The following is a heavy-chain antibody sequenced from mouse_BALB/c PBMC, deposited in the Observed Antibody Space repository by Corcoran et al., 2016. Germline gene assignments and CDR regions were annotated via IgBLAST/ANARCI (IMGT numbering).Heavy chain of an antibody. V-gene: IGHV1S34*01. CDR3: ARRDDDYWYFDV. CDR2: ISCYNGAT. D-gene: IGHD2-3*01. Sequence: LVKTGASVTISCTASGSSFTGYYMHWVKQSHGKSLEWIGYISCYNGATSYNQKFKGNATFTVDSSSSTAYMQFNSLTSEDSAVYYCARRDDDYWYFDVWGAGTTVTVSS. CDR1: GSSFTGYY. J-gene: IGHJ1*01.